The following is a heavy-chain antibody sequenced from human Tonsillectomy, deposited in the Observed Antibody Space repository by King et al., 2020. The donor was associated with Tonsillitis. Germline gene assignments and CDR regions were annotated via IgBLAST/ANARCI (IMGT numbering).Heavy chain of an antibody. CDR3: AKVMVRGVILRYFDY. D-gene: IGHD3-10*01. CDR1: GFTFSSYA. J-gene: IGHJ4*02. Sequence: VQLVQSGGGLVQPGGSLRLSCAASGFTFSSYAMSWVRQAPGKGLEWVSVIYSGGSSTYYADSVKGRFTIPRDNSKNTLYLQMNSLRAEDTAVYYCAKVMVRGVILRYFDYWGQGTLVTVSS. V-gene: IGHV3-23*03. CDR2: IYSGGSST.